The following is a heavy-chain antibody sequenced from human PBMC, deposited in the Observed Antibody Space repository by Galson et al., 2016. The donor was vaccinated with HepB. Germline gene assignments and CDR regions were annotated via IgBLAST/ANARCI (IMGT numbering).Heavy chain of an antibody. CDR3: ARKDRAGPVNF. Sequence: SETLSLTCTVSGGSISSSYYYWAWIRQPPGKGLEWIGSIYYSGTTYYNPSLQSRVTISVDTSRNQLSLRLSFVTAADTSLYSCARKDRAGPVNFWGRGTMVTVSS. V-gene: IGHV4-39*01. J-gene: IGHJ3*01. CDR1: GGSISSSYYY. CDR2: IYYSGTT. D-gene: IGHD6-19*01.